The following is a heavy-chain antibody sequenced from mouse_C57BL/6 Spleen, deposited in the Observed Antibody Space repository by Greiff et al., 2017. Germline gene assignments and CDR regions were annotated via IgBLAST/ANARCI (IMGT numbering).Heavy chain of an antibody. CDR1: GFTFSSYA. Sequence: EVQLVESGGGLVKPGGSLKLSCAASGFTFSSYAMSWVRQTPEKRLKWVATISDGGSYTYYPDNVKGRFTISRDNAKNNLYLQMSHLKSEDTAMYYCARYYYGSSWYFDVWGTGTTVTVSS. J-gene: IGHJ1*03. CDR3: ARYYYGSSWYFDV. D-gene: IGHD1-1*01. V-gene: IGHV5-4*01. CDR2: ISDGGSYT.